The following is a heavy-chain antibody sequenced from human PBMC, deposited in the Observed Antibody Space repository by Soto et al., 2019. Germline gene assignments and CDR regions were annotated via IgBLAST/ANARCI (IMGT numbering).Heavy chain of an antibody. CDR2: VIPVLTTT. Sequence: QVQLVQSGAEVKKPGSSVRVSCRSSGDTFSSYIVNWLRLAPGRGLEWMGRVIPVLTTTDYAQNFRGRVTISADRSTNTVYLDLSSLRSDDTAVYYCARRRYCGYDCYHKHYYGMDVWGQGSLFTVAS. CDR1: GDTFSSYI. J-gene: IGHJ6*02. CDR3: ARRRYCGYDCYHKHYYGMDV. D-gene: IGHD2-21*02. V-gene: IGHV1-69*08.